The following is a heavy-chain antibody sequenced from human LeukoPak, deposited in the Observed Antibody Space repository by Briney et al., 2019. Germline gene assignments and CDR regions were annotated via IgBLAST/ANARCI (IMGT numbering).Heavy chain of an antibody. CDR3: ARDIGYSAHKEGY. CDR2: INTDGSST. CDR1: GFSFTSYW. D-gene: IGHD5-12*01. V-gene: IGHV3-74*01. Sequence: PGGSLRLSCAASGFSFTSYWMHWVRQAPGKGLVWVSHINTDGSSTTYADSVKGRFSISRDNAKNTLYLQMNSLRAEDTAVYYCARDIGYSAHKEGYWGPGTLVTVSS. J-gene: IGHJ4*02.